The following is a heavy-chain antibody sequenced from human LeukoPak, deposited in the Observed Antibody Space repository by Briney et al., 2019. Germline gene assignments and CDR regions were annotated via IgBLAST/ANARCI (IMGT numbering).Heavy chain of an antibody. J-gene: IGHJ5*02. D-gene: IGHD4-17*01. CDR2: IKPDGSEQ. CDR1: GFSFTTYW. Sequence: GGSLRLSCAASGFSFTTYWMTWVRQAPGKGLERVANIKPDGSEQFQVDSLKGRFTISRDNAKNSLYLQMNSLRAEDTAVYYCATSVDYAFDHWGQGTLVTVSS. V-gene: IGHV3-7*01. CDR3: ATSVDYAFDH.